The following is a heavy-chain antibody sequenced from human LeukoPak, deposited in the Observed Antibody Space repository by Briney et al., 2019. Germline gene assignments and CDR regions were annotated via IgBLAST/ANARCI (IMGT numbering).Heavy chain of an antibody. Sequence: SETLSLTCAVYGGSFSGYYWSWIRQPPGKGLEWIGYIYYSGSTNYNPSLKSRVTISVDTSKNQFSLKLSSVTAADTAVYYCARWEHYDFWSGYYSPLTDAFDIWGQGTMVTVSS. CDR3: ARWEHYDFWSGYYSPLTDAFDI. CDR1: GGSFSGYY. V-gene: IGHV4-59*12. D-gene: IGHD3-3*01. J-gene: IGHJ3*02. CDR2: IYYSGST.